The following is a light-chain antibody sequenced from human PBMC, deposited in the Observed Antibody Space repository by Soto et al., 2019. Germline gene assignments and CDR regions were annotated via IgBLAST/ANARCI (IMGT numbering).Light chain of an antibody. CDR1: QSINTW. CDR3: QQYKTYSRT. J-gene: IGKJ1*01. Sequence: DIQMTQSPSTLSASVGDRITITCRASQSINTWLAWYQQIPGEAPKLLIYDGSTLERGVPSRFSGSGSVTEFTLTISRLQPEDFATFSCQQYKTYSRTFGQGTTVEVK. CDR2: DGS. V-gene: IGKV1-5*03.